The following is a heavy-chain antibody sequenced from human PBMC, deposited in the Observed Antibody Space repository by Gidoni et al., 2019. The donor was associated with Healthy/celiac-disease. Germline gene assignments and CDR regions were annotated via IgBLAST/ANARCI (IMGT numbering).Heavy chain of an antibody. V-gene: IGHV3-53*02. J-gene: IGHJ2*01. CDR2: IYSRGST. D-gene: IGHD2-21*02. Sequence: EVQLVETGGGLIQPGGSLRLSCAASGFTVSSNYMRWVRQAPGKGREWVPVIYSRGSTYYADSVKGRFTISRDNSKNTLYLQMNSLRAEDTAVYYCARGGSYCGGDCYHPAYWYFDLWGRGTLVTVSS. CDR3: ARGGSYCGGDCYHPAYWYFDL. CDR1: GFTVSSNY.